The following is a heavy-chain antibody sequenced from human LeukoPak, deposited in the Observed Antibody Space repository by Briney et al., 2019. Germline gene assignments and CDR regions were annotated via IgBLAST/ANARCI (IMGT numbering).Heavy chain of an antibody. V-gene: IGHV3-7*01. Sequence: GGSLRLSCAASGFTFSSYWMSWVRQAPGKGLEWVANIKQDGSDKYYVDSVKGRFTISRDNAKNSLYLKMNSLRAEDTAVYYCARDQGPVTVDYWGQGTLVTVSS. CDR2: IKQDGSDK. CDR1: GFTFSSYW. CDR3: ARDQGPVTVDY. J-gene: IGHJ4*02.